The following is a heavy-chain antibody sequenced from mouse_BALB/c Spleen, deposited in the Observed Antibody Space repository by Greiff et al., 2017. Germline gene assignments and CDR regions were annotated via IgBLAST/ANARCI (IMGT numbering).Heavy chain of an antibody. Sequence: EVQLQESGPDLVTPSQSLSLTCTVTGYSITSCYSWHWIRQFPGNKLEWMGYIHYSGSTNYNPSLTSRIFITRDTSKNQFFLQLNSVTTEDTATYYCANRYDGFDYWGQGTTLTVSS. CDR3: ANRYDGFDY. J-gene: IGHJ2*01. CDR2: IHYSGST. V-gene: IGHV3-1*02. CDR1: GYSITSCYS. D-gene: IGHD2-14*01.